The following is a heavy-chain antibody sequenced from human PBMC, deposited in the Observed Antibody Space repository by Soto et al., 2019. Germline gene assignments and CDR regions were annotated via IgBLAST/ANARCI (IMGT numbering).Heavy chain of an antibody. CDR3: ARQPMVRGKFPSYYYYGMDV. CDR1: GYSFTSYW. Sequence: AEPLKISGKGSGYSFTSYWIGWVRQMPGKGLERMGIIDPGDSDTRYSPSFQGQVAISADKSVSTAYLQWSSLKATDTAMYYCARQPMVRGKFPSYYYYGMDVWGQGTTVTVSS. CDR2: IDPGDSDT. V-gene: IGHV5-51*01. J-gene: IGHJ6*02. D-gene: IGHD3-10*01.